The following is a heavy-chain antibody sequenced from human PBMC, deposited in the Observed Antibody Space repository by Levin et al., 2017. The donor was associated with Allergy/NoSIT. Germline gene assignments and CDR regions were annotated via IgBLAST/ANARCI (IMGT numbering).Heavy chain of an antibody. Sequence: ASVKVSCAASGFTFDDYGMNWVRQAPGKGLEWVSGINWKGGRTGYADSVKGRFTISRDNAKNSLYLQMNRLRAEDTALYYCARDKGIAVAGGFDDWGQGTLVTVSS. CDR1: GFTFDDYG. CDR3: ARDKGIAVAGGFDD. CDR2: INWKGGRT. D-gene: IGHD6-19*01. V-gene: IGHV3-20*04. J-gene: IGHJ4*02.